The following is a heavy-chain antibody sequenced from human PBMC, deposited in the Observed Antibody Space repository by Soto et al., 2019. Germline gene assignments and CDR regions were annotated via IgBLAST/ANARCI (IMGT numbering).Heavy chain of an antibody. CDR2: IVVGSGNT. CDR1: GFTFTSSA. Sequence: SVKVSCKASGFTFTSSAVQWVRQARGQRLEWIGWIVVGSGNTNYAQKFQERVTITRDMSTSTAYMELSSLRSEDTAVYYCAADPRVRGVSPWFHPWGQGTPVTVSS. D-gene: IGHD3-10*01. J-gene: IGHJ5*02. CDR3: AADPRVRGVSPWFHP. V-gene: IGHV1-58*01.